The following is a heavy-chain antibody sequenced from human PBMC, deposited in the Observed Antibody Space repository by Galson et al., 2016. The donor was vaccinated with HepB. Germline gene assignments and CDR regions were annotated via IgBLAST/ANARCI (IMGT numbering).Heavy chain of an antibody. CDR3: AKNGAATFSGSGSEYGMDV. CDR2: ISGTSGRT. D-gene: IGHD3-10*01. J-gene: IGHJ6*02. Sequence: SLRLSCAASGFTFSIYAMNWVRQVPGKGLEWVSLISGTSGRTYYADSVKGRFSISRDNSKNTVYLQMNSRRAEDTAVYYCAKNGAATFSGSGSEYGMDVWGQGTTVIVSS. CDR1: GFTFSIYA. V-gene: IGHV3-23*01.